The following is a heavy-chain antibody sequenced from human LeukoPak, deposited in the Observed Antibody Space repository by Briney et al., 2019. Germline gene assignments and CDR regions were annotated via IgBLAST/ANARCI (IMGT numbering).Heavy chain of an antibody. CDR3: AKDGRFLEWLFNY. D-gene: IGHD3-3*01. CDR2: ISGSGGST. Sequence: GGSLRLSCAASGFTFSSYAMSWVRQAPGKGLEWVSAISGSGGSTYYADSVKGRFTISRDTSKNTLYLQMNSLRAEDTAVYYCAKDGRFLEWLFNYWGQGTLVTVSS. V-gene: IGHV3-23*01. CDR1: GFTFSSYA. J-gene: IGHJ4*02.